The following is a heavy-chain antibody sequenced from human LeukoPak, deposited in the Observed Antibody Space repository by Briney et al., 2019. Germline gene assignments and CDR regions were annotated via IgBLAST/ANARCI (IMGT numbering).Heavy chain of an antibody. D-gene: IGHD2/OR15-2a*01. J-gene: IGHJ4*02. V-gene: IGHV5-51*01. Sequence: GESLKISCKGSGYSFTSYWIGWVRQMPGKGLEWMGIIYPGDSDTRYSPSFQGQVTISADKSISTAYLQWSSLKASDTAMYYCARQHAPGPNIGDYVDYWGQGTLVTVSS. CDR3: ARQHAPGPNIGDYVDY. CDR1: GYSFTSYW. CDR2: IYPGDSDT.